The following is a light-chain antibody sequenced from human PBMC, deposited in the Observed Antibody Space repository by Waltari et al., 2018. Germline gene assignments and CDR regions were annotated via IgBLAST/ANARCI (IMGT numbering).Light chain of an antibody. Sequence: IVMTQSPDSLAVSLGERATINCKSSKSVLYSSNNKNYLAWYQQKPGQPPKMLIYWASTRESGVPDRFSGSGSGTDFTLTISSLQAEDVAVYYCQQYYSTPTFGQGTKVEIK. V-gene: IGKV4-1*01. CDR1: KSVLYSSNNKNY. CDR3: QQYYSTPT. CDR2: WAS. J-gene: IGKJ1*01.